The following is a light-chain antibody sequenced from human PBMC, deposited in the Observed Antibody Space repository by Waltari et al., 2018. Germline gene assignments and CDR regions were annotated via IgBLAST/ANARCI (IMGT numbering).Light chain of an antibody. J-gene: IGKJ1*01. CDR2: KIS. CDR1: QSLVHSDGKTY. Sequence: DIVLTQTPLSSPVTLGQPASISCRSSQSLVHSDGKTYLSWLRQRPGQPPRHLNYKISNRFSGVPDRFRGSGAGTDFTLKISRVEAEDVGVYYCMQTTRFWTFGQGTRVEIK. CDR3: MQTTRFWT. V-gene: IGKV2-24*01.